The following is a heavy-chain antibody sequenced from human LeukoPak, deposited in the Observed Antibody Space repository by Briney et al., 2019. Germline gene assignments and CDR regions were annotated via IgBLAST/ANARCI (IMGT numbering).Heavy chain of an antibody. CDR2: IYYSGST. D-gene: IGHD3-10*01. CDR1: GGSISSSSYY. Sequence: SETLSLTCTVSGGSISSSSYYWGWIRQPPGKGLEWIGSIYYSGSTYYNPSLKSRVTISVDTSKNQFSLKLGSVTAADTAVYYCARDWGYYGSGSYEDYWGQGTLVTVSS. V-gene: IGHV4-39*07. J-gene: IGHJ4*02. CDR3: ARDWGYYGSGSYEDY.